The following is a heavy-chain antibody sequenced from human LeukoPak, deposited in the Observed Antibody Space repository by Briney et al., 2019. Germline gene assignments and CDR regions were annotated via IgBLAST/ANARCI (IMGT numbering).Heavy chain of an antibody. CDR3: AGIPEGSWGPRGAPIDP. V-gene: IGHV1-69*01. CDR1: GGTFSSYA. Sequence: SVKVSCKASGGTFSSYAISWVRQAPGQGLEWMGGIIPIFGTANYAQKFQGRVTITADESTSTAYMELSSLRSEDTAVYYCAGIPEGSWGPRGAPIDPWGQGTLVTVSS. J-gene: IGHJ5*02. CDR2: IIPIFGTA. D-gene: IGHD1-26*01.